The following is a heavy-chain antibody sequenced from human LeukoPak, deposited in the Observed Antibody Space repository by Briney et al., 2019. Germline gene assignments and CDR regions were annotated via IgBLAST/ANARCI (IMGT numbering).Heavy chain of an antibody. CDR1: GGTFSSYA. CDR2: IIPIFGTA. J-gene: IGHJ5*02. Sequence: GASVKVSCKASGGTFSSYAISWVRQAPGQGLEWMGEIIPIFGTANYARKFQGRVTITADESTSTAYMELSSLRSEDTAVYYCARPRRLAGFDPWGQGTLVTVSS. CDR3: ARPRRLAGFDP. V-gene: IGHV1-69*13. D-gene: IGHD3-16*01.